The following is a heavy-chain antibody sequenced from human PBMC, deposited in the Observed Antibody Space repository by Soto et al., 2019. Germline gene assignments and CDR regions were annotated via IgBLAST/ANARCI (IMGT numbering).Heavy chain of an antibody. CDR1: GGTFSSYA. D-gene: IGHD1-26*01. V-gene: IGHV1-69*06. Sequence: SVKVSCKASGGTFSSYAMSWVRQAPGQGLEWMGGIIPIFGTANYAQKFQGRVTLTADKSTSTAYMELSSLRSEDTAVYYCARSSGSYRFALSVGYYGMDVWGQGTPVTVSS. CDR3: ARSSGSYRFALSVGYYGMDV. CDR2: IIPIFGTA. J-gene: IGHJ6*02.